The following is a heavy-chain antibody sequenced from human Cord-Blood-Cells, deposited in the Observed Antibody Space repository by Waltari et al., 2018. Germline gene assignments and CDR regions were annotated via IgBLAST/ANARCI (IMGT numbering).Heavy chain of an antibody. Sequence: QVQLQESGPGLVKPSETLSLTCTVSGGSISSHYRSWIRQPPGKGLEWIGYIYYSGSTNYNPSLKSRVTISVDTSKNQFSLKLSSVTAADTAVYYCARDASYDILTGYYDYWGQGTLVTVSS. V-gene: IGHV4-59*11. D-gene: IGHD3-9*01. CDR2: IYYSGST. J-gene: IGHJ4*02. CDR1: GGSISSHY. CDR3: ARDASYDILTGYYDY.